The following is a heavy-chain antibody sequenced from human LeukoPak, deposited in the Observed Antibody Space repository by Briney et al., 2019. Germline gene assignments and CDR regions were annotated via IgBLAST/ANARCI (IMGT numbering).Heavy chain of an antibody. CDR1: GGSISSYH. D-gene: IGHD3-10*01. CDR3: ARQGWFGELLSPLDY. Sequence: SETLSLACTVSGGSISSYHWSWIRQPPGKGLEWIGYIYYSGSTNYNPSLKSRVTISVDTSKNQFSLKLSSVTASDTAVYYCARQGWFGELLSPLDYWGQGTLVTVSS. CDR2: IYYSGST. V-gene: IGHV4-59*08. J-gene: IGHJ4*02.